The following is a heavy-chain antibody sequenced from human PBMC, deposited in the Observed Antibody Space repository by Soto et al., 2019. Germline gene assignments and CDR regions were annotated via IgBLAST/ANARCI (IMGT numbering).Heavy chain of an antibody. D-gene: IGHD5-12*01. J-gene: IGHJ3*02. Sequence: QVQLVESGGGVVQPGRSLRLSCAASGFTFSSYGMHWVRQAPGKGLEWVAVIWYDGSNKYYADSVKGRFTISRDNSKNTLYLQMNSLRAEDTAVYYCARGRVAMILGAFDIWGQGTMVTVSS. CDR2: IWYDGSNK. CDR1: GFTFSSYG. V-gene: IGHV3-33*01. CDR3: ARGRVAMILGAFDI.